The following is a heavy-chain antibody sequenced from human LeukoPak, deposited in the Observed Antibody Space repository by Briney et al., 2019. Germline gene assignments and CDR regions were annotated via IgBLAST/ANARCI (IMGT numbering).Heavy chain of an antibody. Sequence: ASVTVSCTASGYTFTGYHMHWVRQAPGQGLEWMGRINPNSGDTNYAQKFQGRVTMTRDTSISTAYMELSRLRSDDTTVYYCARDYCSSTSCLFDYWGQGTLVTVSS. D-gene: IGHD2-2*01. CDR3: ARDYCSSTSCLFDY. V-gene: IGHV1-2*06. J-gene: IGHJ4*02. CDR2: INPNSGDT. CDR1: GYTFTGYH.